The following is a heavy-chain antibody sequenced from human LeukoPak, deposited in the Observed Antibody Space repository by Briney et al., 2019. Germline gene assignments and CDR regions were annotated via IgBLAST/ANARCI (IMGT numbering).Heavy chain of an antibody. D-gene: IGHD6-19*01. V-gene: IGHV1-18*04. J-gene: IGHJ4*02. CDR1: VYTFTRYA. CDR2: ISTYNGDT. Sequence: ASVKVSCKASVYTFTRYAISWVRQAPGPGLEWMGWISTYNGDTNYAQNLQGRVTMTRDTSTSTAYMDLRGLRSDDTAVYYCARDPSNTSGRYIYFDSWSQGTLVTVSS. CDR3: ARDPSNTSGRYIYFDS.